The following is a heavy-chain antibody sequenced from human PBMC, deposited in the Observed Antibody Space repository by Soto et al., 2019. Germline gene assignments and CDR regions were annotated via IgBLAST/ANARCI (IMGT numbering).Heavy chain of an antibody. CDR3: ARESGDWPLNWFDP. V-gene: IGHV3-74*01. D-gene: IGHD2-21*02. Sequence: GGSLRLSCAASGFNFSNHWMHWVRQRPGEGLVWVSRITSDGKSKAYAESVKGRFAISRDNAKNTLYLQMNGLTAEDTAVYYCARESGDWPLNWFDPWGLGTLVTVSS. CDR2: ITSDGKSK. CDR1: GFNFSNHW. J-gene: IGHJ5*02.